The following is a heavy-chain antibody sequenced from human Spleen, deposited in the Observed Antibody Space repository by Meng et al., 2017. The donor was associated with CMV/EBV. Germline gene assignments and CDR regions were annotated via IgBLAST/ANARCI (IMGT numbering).Heavy chain of an antibody. J-gene: IGHJ4*02. V-gene: IGHV3-30*09. D-gene: IGHD1-26*01. CDR2: ISYDGTNK. CDR1: GFTFSSYA. Sequence: GGSLRLSCTASGFTFSSYAIHWVRQAPGEGLEWVALISYDGTNKYYADSVKGRFALSRDNSENTVYLQMNSLRVEDTAVYYCASGSGSYYCDYWGQGTSVTVSS. CDR3: ASGSGSYYCDY.